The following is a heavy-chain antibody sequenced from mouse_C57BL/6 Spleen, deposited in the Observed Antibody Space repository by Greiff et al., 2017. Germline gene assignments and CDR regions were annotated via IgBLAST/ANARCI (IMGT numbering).Heavy chain of an antibody. CDR3: ARSSTYSAMDY. D-gene: IGHD5-1*01. J-gene: IGHJ4*01. V-gene: IGHV1-64*01. CDR1: GYTFTSYW. Sequence: VQLQQSGAELVKPGASVKLSCKASGYTFTSYWMHWVKQRPGQGLEWIGMIHPNSGSTNYNEKFKSKATLTVDKSSSTAYMQLSSLTSEDSAVYYCARSSTYSAMDYWGQGTSVTVSS. CDR2: IHPNSGST.